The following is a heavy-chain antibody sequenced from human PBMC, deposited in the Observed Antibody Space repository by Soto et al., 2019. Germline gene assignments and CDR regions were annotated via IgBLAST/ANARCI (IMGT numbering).Heavy chain of an antibody. CDR3: ARGPPYPYYDFWRGTPKGGMDV. Sequence: QVQLVQSGAEVKKPGASVKVSCKASGYTFTSYDINWVRQATGQGLEWMGWMNPNSGNTGYAQKFQGRVTIARHTSMSTDYMELRSLRSDDTAVYSCARGPPYPYYDFWRGTPKGGMDVWGQGPTVTVSS. J-gene: IGHJ6*01. CDR1: GYTFTSYD. CDR2: MNPNSGNT. D-gene: IGHD3-3*01. V-gene: IGHV1-8*01.